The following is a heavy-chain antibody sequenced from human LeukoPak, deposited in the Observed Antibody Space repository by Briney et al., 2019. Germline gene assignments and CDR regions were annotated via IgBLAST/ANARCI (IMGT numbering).Heavy chain of an antibody. CDR1: GYTFTSYG. CDR3: ARRVLWFGSHYYGDWFDP. CDR2: ISAYSGNT. Sequence: ASVKVSCKASGYTFTSYGISWVRQAPGQGLEWMGWISAYSGNTNYAQKLQGRGTMTTDTSTSTAYLELRSLRSDDKAVYYCARRVLWFGSHYYGDWFDPWGQGTLVTVSS. J-gene: IGHJ5*02. D-gene: IGHD3-10*01. V-gene: IGHV1-18*01.